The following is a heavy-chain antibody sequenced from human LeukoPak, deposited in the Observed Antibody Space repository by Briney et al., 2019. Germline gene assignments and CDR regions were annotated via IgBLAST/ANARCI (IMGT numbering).Heavy chain of an antibody. CDR3: ARTQQQLPLNYYYMDV. V-gene: IGHV7-4-1*02. J-gene: IGHJ6*03. D-gene: IGHD6-13*01. CDR2: INTNTGNP. CDR1: GYTFTSYA. Sequence: ASVKVSCKASGYTFTSYAMNWVRQAPGQGLEWMGWINTNTGNPTYAQGFTGRFVFSLDTSVSTAYLQISSLKAEDTAVYYCARTQQQLPLNYYYMDVWGKGTTVTVSS.